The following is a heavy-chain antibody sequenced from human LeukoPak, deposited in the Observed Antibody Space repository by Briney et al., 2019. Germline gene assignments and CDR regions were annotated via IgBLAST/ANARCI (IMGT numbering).Heavy chain of an antibody. Sequence: GGSLRLSCAASGFTFSSYGMHWVRQAPGKGLEWVADIWYGGSNKYYADSVKGRFSISRDNSKNTLYLQMNSLRAEDTAVYYCAKEDYSSSFDYWGQGTLVTVSS. D-gene: IGHD4-11*01. V-gene: IGHV3-30*02. CDR3: AKEDYSSSFDY. CDR2: IWYGGSNK. CDR1: GFTFSSYG. J-gene: IGHJ4*02.